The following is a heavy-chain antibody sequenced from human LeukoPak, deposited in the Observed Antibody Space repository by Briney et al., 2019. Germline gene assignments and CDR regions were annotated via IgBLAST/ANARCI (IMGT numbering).Heavy chain of an antibody. J-gene: IGHJ4*02. CDR1: GFTFSRYA. CDR3: ARTPQKYCSSTTCYPDY. V-gene: IGHV3-23*01. CDR2: ISGSGDTA. D-gene: IGHD2-2*01. Sequence: GGSLRLSCAASGFTFSRYAMSWVRRAPGKGREWVSTISGSGDTAYYADSVRGRFTISRDNSKNTLYLQMNSLRPENTAVYYCARTPQKYCSSTTCYPDYWGQGTLVTVSS.